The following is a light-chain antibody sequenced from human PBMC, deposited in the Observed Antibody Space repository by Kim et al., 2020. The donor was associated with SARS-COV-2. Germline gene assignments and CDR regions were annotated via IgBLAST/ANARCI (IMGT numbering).Light chain of an antibody. J-gene: IGLJ2*01. Sequence: SALTQPASVSGSPGQSITISCSGSSGDVGGFNYVSWYQKHPGKGPKLLIYDVSNRPSGVSSRFSGSKSGNTASLTISGLQAEDEAAYFCSAYADSNTPILFGGGTQLTVL. V-gene: IGLV2-14*01. CDR1: SGDVGGFNY. CDR2: DVS. CDR3: SAYADSNTPIL.